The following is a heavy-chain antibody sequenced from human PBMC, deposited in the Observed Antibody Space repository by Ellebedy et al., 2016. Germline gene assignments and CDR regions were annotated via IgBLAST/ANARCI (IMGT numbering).Heavy chain of an antibody. CDR2: ISTNGDT. Sequence: SETLSLTCTVSGGSISSGYYLWTWIRQSAGKGPEVLGRISTNGDTNNNPSLMSRVTISIDTSKSQFSLRLNSVTAADTAVYYCARQVPAGRGLVWGQGTLVTVSS. D-gene: IGHD2-2*01. J-gene: IGHJ3*01. CDR3: ARQVPAGRGLV. V-gene: IGHV4-61*02. CDR1: GGSISSGYYL.